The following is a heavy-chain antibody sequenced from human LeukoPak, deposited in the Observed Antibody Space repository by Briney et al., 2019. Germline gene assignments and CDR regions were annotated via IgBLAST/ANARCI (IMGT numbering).Heavy chain of an antibody. Sequence: SVKVSCKASGGTFSSYAISWVRQAPGQGLEWMGGIIPIFGTANYAQKFQGRVTITADESTSTAYMELSSLRSEDTAVYYCARTPSEAYDILTGSVYFDYWGQGTLVTVS. CDR1: GGTFSSYA. V-gene: IGHV1-69*01. CDR2: IIPIFGTA. D-gene: IGHD3-9*01. CDR3: ARTPSEAYDILTGSVYFDY. J-gene: IGHJ4*02.